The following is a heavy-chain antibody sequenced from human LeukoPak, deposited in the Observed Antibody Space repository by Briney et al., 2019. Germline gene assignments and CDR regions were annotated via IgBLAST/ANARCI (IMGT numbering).Heavy chain of an antibody. J-gene: IGHJ4*02. V-gene: IGHV4-39*01. CDR2: IYYSGST. CDR1: GGSISSSSYY. CDR3: ASIRSGSPLRGGDY. D-gene: IGHD1-26*01. Sequence: SETLSLTCTVSGGSISSSSYYWGWLRQPPGKGLEWIGSIYYSGSTYYNPSLKSRVTISVDTSKNQFSLKLSSVTAADTAVYYCASIRSGSPLRGGDYWGQGTLVTVSS.